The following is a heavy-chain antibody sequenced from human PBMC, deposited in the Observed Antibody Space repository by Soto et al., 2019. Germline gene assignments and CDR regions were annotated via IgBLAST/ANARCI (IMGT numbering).Heavy chain of an antibody. CDR1: GGTFSSYT. V-gene: IGHV1-69*02. CDR2: IIPILGIA. D-gene: IGHD2-2*01. Sequence: QVQLVQSGAEVKKPGSSVKVSCKASGGTFSSYTISWVRQAPGQGLEWMGRIIPILGIANYAQKFQGRVTITADKSTSTAYMERSSLRSEDTAVYYCARNIVVVPAAIGSYQTYYYGMDVWGQGTTVTVSS. J-gene: IGHJ6*02. CDR3: ARNIVVVPAAIGSYQTYYYGMDV.